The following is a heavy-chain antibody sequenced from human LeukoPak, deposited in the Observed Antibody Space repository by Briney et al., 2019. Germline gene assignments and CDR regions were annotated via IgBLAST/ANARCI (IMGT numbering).Heavy chain of an antibody. J-gene: IGHJ4*02. CDR1: GDSISSDYY. CDR3: ARGRRGYSYGLVFDY. Sequence: PSETLSLTCTVSGDSISSDYYWSWIRQPAGKGLEWIGRIYTSGSTNYNPSLKSRVTISVDTSKNQFSLKLSSVTAADTAVYYCARGRRGYSYGLVFDYWGQGTLVTVSS. CDR2: IYTSGST. V-gene: IGHV4-4*07. D-gene: IGHD5-18*01.